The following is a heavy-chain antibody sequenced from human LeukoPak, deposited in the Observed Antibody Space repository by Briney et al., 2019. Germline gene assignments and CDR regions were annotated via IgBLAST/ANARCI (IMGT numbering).Heavy chain of an antibody. CDR1: GYTFTNYY. CDR3: AKVAATTIVNYFDY. D-gene: IGHD6-25*01. CDR2: INPNSGGT. J-gene: IGHJ4*02. Sequence: ASVKVSCKTSGYTFTNYYMHWVRQAPGQGLEWMGWINPNSGGTNYAQKLQGRVTMTTDPSTSTAYMELRSLTSDDTAVYYCAKVAATTIVNYFDYWGQGTLVTVSS. V-gene: IGHV1-2*02.